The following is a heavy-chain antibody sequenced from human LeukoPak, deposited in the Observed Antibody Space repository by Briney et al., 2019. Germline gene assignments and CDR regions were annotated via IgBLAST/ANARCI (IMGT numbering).Heavy chain of an antibody. Sequence: PEASVKVSCKASGYTFTGYYMHWVRQAPGQGLEWMGWINPNSGGTNYAQKFQGRVTMTRDTSISTAYIELNFLRSDDTAVFYCARGDYYGSPKVVAAWGQGTLVTVSS. CDR2: INPNSGGT. V-gene: IGHV1-2*02. CDR1: GYTFTGYY. D-gene: IGHD3-10*01. CDR3: ARGDYYGSPKVVAA. J-gene: IGHJ5*02.